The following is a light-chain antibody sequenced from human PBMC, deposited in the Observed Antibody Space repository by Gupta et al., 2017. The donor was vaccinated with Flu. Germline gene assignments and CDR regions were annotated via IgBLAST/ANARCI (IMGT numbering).Light chain of an antibody. CDR1: QSISNW. CDR2: KAS. Sequence: DIQMTQFPSTLSASVGDRVTITCRASQSISNWLAWYQQKPGKAPNVLIYKASSLKSGVPSRFSGSGSGTEFTLTISSLQPDDFATYFCQHDYSYSYPFGQGTKMEIK. CDR3: QHDYSYSYP. J-gene: IGKJ2*01. V-gene: IGKV1-5*03.